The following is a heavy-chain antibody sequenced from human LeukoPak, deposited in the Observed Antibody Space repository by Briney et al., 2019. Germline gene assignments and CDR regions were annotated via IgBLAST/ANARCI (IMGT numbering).Heavy chain of an antibody. CDR3: ARVVMYDFWSGYYPGWFDP. CDR2: IKQGGSEK. J-gene: IGHJ5*02. CDR1: GFTFSSYW. Sequence: GGSLRLSCAASGFTFSSYWMSWVRQAPGKGLEWVANIKQGGSEKFYVDSVKGRFTISRDNAKNSLYLQMNSLRAEDTAVYYCARVVMYDFWSGYYPGWFDPWGQGTLVTVSS. D-gene: IGHD3-3*01. V-gene: IGHV3-7*01.